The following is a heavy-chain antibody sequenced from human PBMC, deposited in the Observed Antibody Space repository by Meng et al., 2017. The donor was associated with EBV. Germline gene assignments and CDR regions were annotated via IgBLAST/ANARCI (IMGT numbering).Heavy chain of an antibody. CDR2: ISAYNGNT. CDR3: VRETSGYDFNWFDP. Sequence: VQLVQSGAEVKKPRASVKVSCKASGYTFTSYGISWVRQAPGQGLEWMGWISAYNGNTNYAQKLQGRVTMTTDTSTGTAYMELRSLRSDDTAVYYCVRETSGYDFNWFDPWGQGTLVTVSS. V-gene: IGHV1-18*01. J-gene: IGHJ5*02. D-gene: IGHD5-12*01. CDR1: GYTFTSYG.